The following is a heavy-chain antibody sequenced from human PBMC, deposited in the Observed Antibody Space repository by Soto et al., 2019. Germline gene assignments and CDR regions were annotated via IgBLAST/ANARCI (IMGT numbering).Heavy chain of an antibody. CDR1: GGSISSSSYY. CDR3: ARHGSEYWYFDL. Sequence: QLQLQESGPGLVKPSETLSLNCTVSGGSISSSSYYWGWIRQPPGKGLEWIGNIYYSGSTYYNPSLKSRVTISVDTSKNQFSLKLSSVTAADTAVYYCARHGSEYWYFDLWGRGTLVTVSS. V-gene: IGHV4-39*01. J-gene: IGHJ2*01. D-gene: IGHD1-26*01. CDR2: IYYSGST.